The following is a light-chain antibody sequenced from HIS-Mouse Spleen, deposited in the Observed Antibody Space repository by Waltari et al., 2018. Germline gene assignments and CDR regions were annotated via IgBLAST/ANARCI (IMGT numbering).Light chain of an antibody. Sequence: QSALTQPPSASGSPGQSVTISCTGTSSDVGGYNYVSWYQQHPGKAPNLRIYEVRKRPSGVPARFSGSKSGNTASLTVSGLQAEDEADYYCSSYAGSNNLVFGGGTKLTVL. J-gene: IGLJ2*01. CDR3: SSYAGSNNLV. CDR2: EVR. CDR1: SSDVGGYNY. V-gene: IGLV2-8*01.